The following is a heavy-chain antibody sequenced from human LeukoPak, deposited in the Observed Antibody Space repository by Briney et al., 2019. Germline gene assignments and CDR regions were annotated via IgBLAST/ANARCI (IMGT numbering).Heavy chain of an antibody. CDR3: ARVRGGGIKSYYMDV. CDR1: GGSISSYY. D-gene: IGHD3-16*01. CDR2: IYYSGST. J-gene: IGHJ6*03. V-gene: IGHV4-59*01. Sequence: SETLSLTCTVSGGSISSYYWSWIRQPPGKGLEWIGYIYYSGSTNYNPSLKGRVTISVDTSKNQFSLKLSSVTAADTAVYYCARVRGGGIKSYYMDVWGKGTTVTISS.